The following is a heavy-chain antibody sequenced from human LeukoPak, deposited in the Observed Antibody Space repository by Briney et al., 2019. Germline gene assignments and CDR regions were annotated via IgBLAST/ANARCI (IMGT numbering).Heavy chain of an antibody. CDR2: ISYDGSNK. J-gene: IGHJ6*02. V-gene: IGHV3-30-3*01. D-gene: IGHD2-2*02. CDR1: GFTFSSYA. CDR3: ARVAGYCSSTSCYIYYYYYGMDV. Sequence: GGSLRLSCAASGFTFSSYAMHWVRQAPGKGLEWVAVISYDGSNKYYADSVKGRFTIPRDNSKNTLYLQMNSLRAEDTAVYYCARVAGYCSSTSCYIYYYYYGMDVWGQGTTVTVSS.